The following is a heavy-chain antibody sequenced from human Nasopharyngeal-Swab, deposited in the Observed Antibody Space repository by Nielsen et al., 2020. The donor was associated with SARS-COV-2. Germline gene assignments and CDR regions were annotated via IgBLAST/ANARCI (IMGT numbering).Heavy chain of an antibody. Sequence: WIRQPPGKGLEWIAFITYNGNTYYDPSLKSRVSLSLDTSGNQISLNLTAVTAADTAVYYCASGHTNGYPYHSHYYMDVWGKGTTVTVSS. V-gene: IGHV4-31*02. J-gene: IGHJ6*03. CDR2: ITYNGNT. D-gene: IGHD2-8*01. CDR3: ASGHTNGYPYHSHYYMDV.